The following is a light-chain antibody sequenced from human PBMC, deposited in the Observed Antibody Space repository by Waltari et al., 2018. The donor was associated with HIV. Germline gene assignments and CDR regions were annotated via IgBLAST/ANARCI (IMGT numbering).Light chain of an antibody. J-gene: IGLJ3*02. Sequence: QLVLTHSPSASASLGASVTLICPLSSGHTTNAIAWPQPQPERGPRYLMKLNHDGSHNKGDGIPDRFSGSSSGAGRYLTISSLQSEDEGDYYCQTWGTGILLFGGGTKLTVL. CDR1: SGHTTNA. CDR3: QTWGTGILL. V-gene: IGLV4-69*01. CDR2: LNHDGSH.